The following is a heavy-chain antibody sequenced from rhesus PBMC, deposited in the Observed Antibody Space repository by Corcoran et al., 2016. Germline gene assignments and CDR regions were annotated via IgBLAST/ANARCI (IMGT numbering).Heavy chain of an antibody. V-gene: IGHV4-169*02. CDR2: IYGSGSRT. CDR3: ASERYDSGYYGYFEF. CDR1: GDSISSSY. Sequence: QLQLQESGPGLVKPSETLSVTCAVSGDSISSSYWSWIRQAPGKGLVWIGYIYGSGSRTTYNPSLKIVVTLSVYTSKNQLSLTLSSVTAADTAVYYCASERYDSGYYGYFEFWGQGALVTVSS. D-gene: IGHD3-28*01. J-gene: IGHJ1*01.